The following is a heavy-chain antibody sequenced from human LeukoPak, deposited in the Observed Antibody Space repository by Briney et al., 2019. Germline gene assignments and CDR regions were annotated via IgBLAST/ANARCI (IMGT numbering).Heavy chain of an antibody. Sequence: SETLSLTCAVYGGSFSGYYWSWIRQPPGKGLEWIGEINHSGSTNYNPSLKSRVTISVDTSKNQFSLKLSSVTAADTAVYYCARGYCGGDCYSTLYYFDYWGQGTLVTVSS. J-gene: IGHJ4*02. CDR3: ARGYCGGDCYSTLYYFDY. CDR1: GGSFSGYY. V-gene: IGHV4-34*01. D-gene: IGHD2-21*02. CDR2: INHSGST.